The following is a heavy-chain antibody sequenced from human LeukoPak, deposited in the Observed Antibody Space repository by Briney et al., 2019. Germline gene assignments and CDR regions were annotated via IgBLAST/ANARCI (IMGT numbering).Heavy chain of an antibody. Sequence: PGGSLRLSCAVSGITLSNYGMSWVRQAPGKGLEWVADISGSGGRTNYTDSVKGRFTISRDNPKNTLYLQMNSLRAEDTAVYFCAKRGVVIRVILVGFHKEAYYFDSWGQGALVTVSS. CDR1: GITLSNYG. D-gene: IGHD3-22*01. J-gene: IGHJ4*02. CDR2: ISGSGGRT. V-gene: IGHV3-23*01. CDR3: AKRGVVIRVILVGFHKEAYYFDS.